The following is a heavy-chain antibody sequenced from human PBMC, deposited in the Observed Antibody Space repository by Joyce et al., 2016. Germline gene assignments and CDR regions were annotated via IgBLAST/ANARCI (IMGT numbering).Heavy chain of an antibody. J-gene: IGHJ4*02. CDR2: IWSDGRHK. V-gene: IGHV3-33*01. Sequence: QVQLVESGGGVVQPGRSRRLSCAASGFNFGQYAIHWVRQAPGKGLEWGSCIWSDGRHKYYAESVKGRFAISRDNSNNVVFLQMGRLRAEDTAVYYCARLYDSSGLDYWGQGTLVAVSS. D-gene: IGHD3-22*01. CDR3: ARLYDSSGLDY. CDR1: GFNFGQYA.